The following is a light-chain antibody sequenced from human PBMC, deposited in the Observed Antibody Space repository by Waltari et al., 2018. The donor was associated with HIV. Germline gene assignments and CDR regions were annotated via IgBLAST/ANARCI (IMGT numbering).Light chain of an antibody. CDR3: AAWDDSLNGPHVV. V-gene: IGLV1-44*01. CDR1: SSDIGSNA. Sequence: QSVLTQPPSASETPGQRVAISCSGSSSDIGSNAVNRYQQLPGTAPKLLTYSNNQRPSGVPDRFSGSKSGTSASLAISGLQSEDEADYYCAAWDDSLNGPHVVFGGGTKLTVL. J-gene: IGLJ2*01. CDR2: SNN.